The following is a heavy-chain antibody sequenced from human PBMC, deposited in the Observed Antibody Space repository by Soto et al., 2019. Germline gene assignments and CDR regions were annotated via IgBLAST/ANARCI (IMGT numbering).Heavy chain of an antibody. J-gene: IGHJ5*02. CDR3: ARGEARAAASGRGWFDP. V-gene: IGHV4-31*03. CDR1: GGSISSGGYY. CDR2: IYYSGST. D-gene: IGHD6-13*01. Sequence: SETLSLTCTVSGGSISSGGYYWSWIRQHPGKGLEWIGYIYYSGSTYYNPSLKSRVTISVDTSKNQFSLKLSSVTAADTAVYYCARGEARAAASGRGWFDPWGQGTLVTVSS.